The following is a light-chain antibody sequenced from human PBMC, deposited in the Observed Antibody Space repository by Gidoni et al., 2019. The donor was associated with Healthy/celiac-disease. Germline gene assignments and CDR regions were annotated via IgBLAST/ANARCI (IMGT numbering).Light chain of an antibody. V-gene: IGLV1-40*01. CDR2: GNS. J-gene: IGLJ3*02. Sequence: QSVLTQPPSLSGPPWQRVTISCTGCSSNIGAGYDVHWYQQLPETAPKLLIYGNSNRPSGVPDRFSGSKSGTSASLAITGLQAEDEADYYCQSYDSSLSGSRVFGGGTKLTVL. CDR3: QSYDSSLSGSRV. CDR1: SSNIGAGYD.